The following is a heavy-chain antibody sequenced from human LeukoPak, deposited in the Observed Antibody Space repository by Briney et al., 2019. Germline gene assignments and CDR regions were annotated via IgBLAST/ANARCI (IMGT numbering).Heavy chain of an antibody. CDR3: AREEAAASEYFQH. V-gene: IGHV4-61*02. J-gene: IGHJ1*01. D-gene: IGHD6-13*01. Sequence: PLETLSLTCTVSGGSISSGSYYWSWIRQPAGKGLEWIGRIYTSGSTNYNPSLKSRVTISVDTSKNQFSLKLSSVTAADTAVYYCAREEAAASEYFQHWGQGTLVTVSS. CDR2: IYTSGST. CDR1: GGSISSGSYY.